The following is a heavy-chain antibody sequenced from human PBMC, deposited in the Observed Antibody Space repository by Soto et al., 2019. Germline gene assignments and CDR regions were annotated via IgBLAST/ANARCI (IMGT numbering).Heavy chain of an antibody. CDR1: DNTFTYYG. J-gene: IGHJ6*02. Sequence: QAQLVQSGSEVKRPGASVKVSCRSFDNTFTYYGINWVRQAPGQGLEWLGWISGYNANIKEARKFQDRVTMTADTSTRTAYLEVRSLTSDDTGVYFCAAPGGHHFGMDVWGQGTTVTVSS. CDR3: AAPGGHHFGMDV. CDR2: ISGYNANI. V-gene: IGHV1-18*01. D-gene: IGHD2-15*01.